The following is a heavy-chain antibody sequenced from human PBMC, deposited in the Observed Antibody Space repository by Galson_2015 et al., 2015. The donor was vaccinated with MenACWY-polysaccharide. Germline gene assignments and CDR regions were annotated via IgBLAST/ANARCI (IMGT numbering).Heavy chain of an antibody. CDR1: GYTFTDYY. V-gene: IGHV1-46*01. Sequence: SVKVSCKASGYTFTDYYVHWVRQAPGQGLEWMAIINPSGGSTGYAQKFQGRVTVTRDTSTSTVYMELSSLRSEDTAVYYCAITGITVAGTIPRDGDYWGQGTLVTVSS. CDR2: INPSGGST. D-gene: IGHD6-19*01. J-gene: IGHJ4*02. CDR3: AITGITVAGTIPRDGDY.